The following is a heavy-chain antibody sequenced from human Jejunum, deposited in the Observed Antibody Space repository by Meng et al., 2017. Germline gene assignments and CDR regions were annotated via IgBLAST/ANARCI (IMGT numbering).Heavy chain of an antibody. V-gene: IGHV3-9*01. CDR1: GFTFESYA. Sequence: GGSLRLSCAASGFTFESYAMHWVRQAPGKGLEWVAGTNWSSGSIGYADSVKGRFTISRDNAKNSLYLQMNSLRAEDTALYYCARVSGSYYLNYFDYWGQGTLVTVSS. J-gene: IGHJ4*02. CDR2: TNWSSGSI. CDR3: ARVSGSYYLNYFDY. D-gene: IGHD1-26*01.